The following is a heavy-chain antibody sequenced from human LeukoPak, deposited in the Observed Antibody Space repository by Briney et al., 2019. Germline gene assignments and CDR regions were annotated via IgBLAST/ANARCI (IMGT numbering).Heavy chain of an antibody. CDR2: IYYSGST. CDR3: ARGFMSYKENWFDP. D-gene: IGHD5-24*01. V-gene: IGHV4-30-4*01. Sequence: SETLSLTCTVSGGSISSGDYYWSWIRQPPGKGLEWIGYIYYSGSTYYNPSLKSRVTISVDTSKNQFSLKLSSVTAADTAVYYCARGFMSYKENWFDPWGQGTLVTVSS. CDR1: GGSISSGDYY. J-gene: IGHJ5*02.